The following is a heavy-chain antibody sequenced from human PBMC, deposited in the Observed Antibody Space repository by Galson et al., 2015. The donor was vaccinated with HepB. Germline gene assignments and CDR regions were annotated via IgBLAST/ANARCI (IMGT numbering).Heavy chain of an antibody. CDR3: ATGQKKFQLQPRSPFYYNYGMDV. D-gene: IGHD2-2*01. V-gene: IGHV1-24*01. Sequence: SVKVSCKVSGHTLSELSMHWVRQAPGKGLEWVGGFDPEHGKTFYAQKFQDRVTMTEDTSTDTAYMELSSLRSEDTAVYYCATGQKKFQLQPRSPFYYNYGMDVWGQGTTVTVSS. CDR2: FDPEHGKT. J-gene: IGHJ6*02. CDR1: GHTLSELS.